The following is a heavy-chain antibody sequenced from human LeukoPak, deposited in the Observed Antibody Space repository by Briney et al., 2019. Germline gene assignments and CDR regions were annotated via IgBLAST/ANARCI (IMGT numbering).Heavy chain of an antibody. Sequence: SETLSLTCTVSGYSITSGYHWGWIRQPPGKGLEWIGGIHHSGSTYYNTSLRSRVTISVDTSKNQFSLKLSSVTAADTAVYYCARDSPMLYYYYYMDVWGKGTTVTVSS. D-gene: IGHD2-8*01. V-gene: IGHV4-38-2*02. J-gene: IGHJ6*03. CDR2: IHHSGST. CDR1: GYSITSGYH. CDR3: ARDSPMLYYYYYMDV.